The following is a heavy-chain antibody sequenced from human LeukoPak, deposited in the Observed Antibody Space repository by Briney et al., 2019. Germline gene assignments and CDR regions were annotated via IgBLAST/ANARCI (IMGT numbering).Heavy chain of an antibody. V-gene: IGHV3-7*01. CDR1: GFTFSNYW. CDR2: IHQDGREK. D-gene: IGHD3/OR15-3a*01. Sequence: GGSLRLSCAASGFTFSNYWMSWVRQAPGKGLEWVANIHQDGREKYYVDSMKGRFTISRDNAKNSLYLQMNSLRAEDTAVYYCARDLRTDSSFSPFDYWGQGTLVTVSS. J-gene: IGHJ4*02. CDR3: ARDLRTDSSFSPFDY.